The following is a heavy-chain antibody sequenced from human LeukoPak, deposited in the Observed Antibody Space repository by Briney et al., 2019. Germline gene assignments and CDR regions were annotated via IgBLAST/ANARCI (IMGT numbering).Heavy chain of an antibody. V-gene: IGHV2-5*01. CDR3: AHRRPPAAGDWFVP. J-gene: IGHJ5*02. D-gene: IGHD2-2*01. CDR1: GFSLSTSGVG. Sequence: SGPTLVNPTQTLTLTCTFSGFSLSTSGVGVGWFRQPPGKALEWLALIYWNDNEHYSPSLRSRLTITKYTSTNQVVLTIANMDPVDTATYYGAHRRPPAAGDWFVPWGQGTLVTVSS. CDR2: IYWNDNE.